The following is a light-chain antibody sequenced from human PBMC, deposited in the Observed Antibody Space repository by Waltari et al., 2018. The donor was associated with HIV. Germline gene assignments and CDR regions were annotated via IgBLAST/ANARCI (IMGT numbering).Light chain of an antibody. J-gene: IGLJ3*02. CDR1: SSDFGGYKY. V-gene: IGLV2-11*01. CDR2: DVT. Sequence: QSALTQPRSVSGSPGQSVTISCPGTSSDFGGYKYVSWYQQHPAKAPKLMIYDVTKRPSGVPDRFSGSKSVNTASLTISGLEAEDEADYYCCSYAGSYTLVFGGGTKLTVL. CDR3: CSYAGSYTLV.